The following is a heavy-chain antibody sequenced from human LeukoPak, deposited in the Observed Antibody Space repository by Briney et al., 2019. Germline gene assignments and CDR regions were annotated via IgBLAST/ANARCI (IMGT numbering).Heavy chain of an antibody. J-gene: IGHJ4*02. CDR3: AREGPGRPLYYFDY. V-gene: IGHV3-30*04. D-gene: IGHD1-14*01. CDR2: ISFDGKVS. Sequence: PGGSLRLSCAASGFTFSSYAMHWVRQAPGKGLEWVAVISFDGKVSYYADSVKGRFTISRDNSKNTLDLQMNSLRPEDTAVYYCAREGPGRPLYYFDYWGQGTLVTVSS. CDR1: GFTFSSYA.